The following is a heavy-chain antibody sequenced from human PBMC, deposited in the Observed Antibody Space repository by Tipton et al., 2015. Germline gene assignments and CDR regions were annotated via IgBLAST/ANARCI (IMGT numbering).Heavy chain of an antibody. J-gene: IGHJ4*02. D-gene: IGHD4-23*01. CDR1: GDSINRYY. CDR2: IQYSGST. Sequence: LRLSCSVSGDSINRYYWSWIRQPPGKELEWIGYIQYSGSTNYNPSLKSRVAISVDTSKTQFSLKMSSVTASDTAVYYCARARGRHGGLFDSWGQGILVTVSS. V-gene: IGHV4-59*01. CDR3: ARARGRHGGLFDS.